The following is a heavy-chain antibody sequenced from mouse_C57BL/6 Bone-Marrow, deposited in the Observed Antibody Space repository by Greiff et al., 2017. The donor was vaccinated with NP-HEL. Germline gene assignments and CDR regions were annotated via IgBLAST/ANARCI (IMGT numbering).Heavy chain of an antibody. CDR2: ISYDGSN. D-gene: IGHD1-1*01. Sequence: EVKLVESGPGLVKPSQSLSLTCSVTGYSITSGYYWNWIRQFPGNKLEWMGYISYDGSNNYNPSLKNRISITRDTSKNQFFLKLNSVTTEDTATYYCARGYYGSYFDYWGQGTTLTVSS. CDR3: ARGYYGSYFDY. CDR1: GYSITSGYY. J-gene: IGHJ2*01. V-gene: IGHV3-6*01.